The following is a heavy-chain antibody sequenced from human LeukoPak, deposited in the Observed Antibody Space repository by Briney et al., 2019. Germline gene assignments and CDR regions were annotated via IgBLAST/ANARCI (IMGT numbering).Heavy chain of an antibody. CDR2: ISGSGGST. Sequence: GGSLRLSCAASGFTFSSYAMSWVRQAPGKGLEWVSAISGSGGSTYYADSVKGRFTISGDNSKNTLYLQMNSLRAEDTAVYYCAKDQNYYDSSGFVDYWGQGTLVTVSS. CDR3: AKDQNYYDSSGFVDY. CDR1: GFTFSSYA. D-gene: IGHD3-22*01. J-gene: IGHJ4*02. V-gene: IGHV3-23*01.